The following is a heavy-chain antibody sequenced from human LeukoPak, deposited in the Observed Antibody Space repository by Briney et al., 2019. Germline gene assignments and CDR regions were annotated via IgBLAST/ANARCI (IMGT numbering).Heavy chain of an antibody. CDR3: ARGAYGSGDNWFDP. CDR2: IYYSGST. J-gene: IGHJ5*02. CDR1: VGSISSGDSY. D-gene: IGHD3-10*01. V-gene: IGHV4-30-4*01. Sequence: PSETLSLTCTVSVGSISSGDSYWGWIRQPPGKGLEWIGYIYYSGSTYYNPSLKSRVTISVDTSKNQFSLKLSSVTAADTAVYYWARGAYGSGDNWFDPWGQGTLVTVSS.